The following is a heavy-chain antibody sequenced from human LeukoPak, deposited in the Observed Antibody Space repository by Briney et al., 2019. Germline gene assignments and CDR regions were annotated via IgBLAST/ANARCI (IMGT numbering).Heavy chain of an antibody. D-gene: IGHD4/OR15-4a*01. V-gene: IGHV1-69*13. CDR1: GGTFSSYA. CDR2: IIPIFGTA. CDR3: VTHPPSRGVLARPFDY. Sequence: ASVKVSCKASGGTFSSYAISWVRQAPGQGLEWMGGIIPIFGTANYAQKFQGRVTITADESTSTAYMELSSLRSEDTAVYYCVTHPPSRGVLARPFDYWGQGTLVTVSS. J-gene: IGHJ4*02.